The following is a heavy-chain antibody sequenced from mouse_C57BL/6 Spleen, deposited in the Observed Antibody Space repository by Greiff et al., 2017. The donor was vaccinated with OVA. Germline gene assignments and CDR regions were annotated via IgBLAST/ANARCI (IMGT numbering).Heavy chain of an antibody. CDR2: IYPGSGST. V-gene: IGHV1-55*01. D-gene: IGHD1-1*01. J-gene: IGHJ4*01. CDR1: GYTFTSYW. Sequence: VQLQQPGAELVKPGASVKMSCKASGYTFTSYWITWVKQRPGQGLAWIGDIYPGSGSTNYNEKFKSKATLTVDTSSSTAYMQLSSLTSEDSAVYYCARAEGYYGAMDYWGQGTSVTVSS. CDR3: ARAEGYYGAMDY.